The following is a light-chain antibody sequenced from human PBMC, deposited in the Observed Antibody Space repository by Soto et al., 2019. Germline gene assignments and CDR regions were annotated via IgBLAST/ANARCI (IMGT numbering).Light chain of an antibody. CDR1: QSVSSIY. CDR2: GTS. CDR3: QQCGSSPPT. V-gene: IGKV3-20*01. J-gene: IGKJ4*01. Sequence: EMVLTQSPGSLSLSPGERATLSCRASQSVSSIYFAWYQQRPGQGPRLLIYGTSSRATGIPARFRGSGSGTDFTLTISRLEPEDFAVYYCQQCGSSPPTFGGGTKVEIK.